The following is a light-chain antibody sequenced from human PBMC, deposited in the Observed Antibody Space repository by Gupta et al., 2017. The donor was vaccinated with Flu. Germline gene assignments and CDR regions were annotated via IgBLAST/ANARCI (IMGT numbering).Light chain of an antibody. CDR2: AIS. CDR1: QGIRSD. V-gene: IGKV1-17*01. Sequence: DIQMTQSPSSLSVSVGDRVTITCRASQGIRSDLSWYQQKPGKAPKRLIYAISTLQSGVPSRFSGSGSGTEFTLTISSLQPEDFATYYCLHHNAFPLTFGGGTKVEIK. J-gene: IGKJ4*01. CDR3: LHHNAFPLT.